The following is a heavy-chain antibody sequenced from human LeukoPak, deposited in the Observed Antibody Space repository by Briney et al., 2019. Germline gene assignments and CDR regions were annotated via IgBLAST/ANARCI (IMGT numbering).Heavy chain of an antibody. CDR3: ARVPAARGNDFLTGPSYYYYYMDV. J-gene: IGHJ6*03. Sequence: PSETLSLTCTVSGGSISSYYWSWIRQPSGKGLEWIGYISYSGNTNYNPSLKSRVTISVDTSKNQFSLKLSSVTSADTAVYYCARVPAARGNDFLTGPSYYYYYMDVWGKGAPVTVSS. CDR1: GGSISSYY. D-gene: IGHD3-9*01. CDR2: ISYSGNT. V-gene: IGHV4-59*01.